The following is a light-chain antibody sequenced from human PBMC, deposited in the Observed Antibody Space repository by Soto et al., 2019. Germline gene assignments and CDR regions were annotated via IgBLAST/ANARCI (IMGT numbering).Light chain of an antibody. CDR3: NSFPNLSTYV. CDR1: SSVVGSYNR. CDR2: DVT. Sequence: QSALTQPPSVSGSPGQSVAISCTGTSSVVGSYNRVAWYQQPPGTAPKLIIYDVTNRPSGVPDRFSGSKSGNTASLTISGLQAEYEADYYCNSFPNLSTYVCGTGTMVTVL. V-gene: IGLV2-18*02. J-gene: IGLJ1*01.